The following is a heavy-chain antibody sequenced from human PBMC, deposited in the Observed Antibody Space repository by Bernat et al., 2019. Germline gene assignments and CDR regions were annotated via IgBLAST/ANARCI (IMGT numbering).Heavy chain of an antibody. CDR2: IYSGGST. CDR3: ARVGNFRSWPYYFDY. Sequence: EVQLVESGGGLVQPGGSLRLSCAASGFTVSSNYMSWVRQAPGKGLEWVSVIYSGGSTYYADSVKGRFTISRDNSKNTLYLQVNSLRAEDTAVYYCARVGNFRSWPYYFDYWGQGTLVTVSS. CDR1: GFTVSSNY. J-gene: IGHJ4*02. D-gene: IGHD6-13*01. V-gene: IGHV3-66*01.